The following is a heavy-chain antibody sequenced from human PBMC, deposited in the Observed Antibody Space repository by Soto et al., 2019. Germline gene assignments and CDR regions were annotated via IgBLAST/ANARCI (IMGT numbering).Heavy chain of an antibody. J-gene: IGHJ4*02. V-gene: IGHV3-30-3*01. D-gene: IGHD3-22*01. CDR2: ISYDGSNK. CDR3: ATITMIPR. CDR1: GFTFSSYA. Sequence: PGGSLRLSCAASGFTFSSYAIHWVRQAPGKGLEWVAVISYDGSNKYYADSVKGRFTISRDNSKNTLYLQMNSLRAEDTAVYYCATITMIPRWGQGTLVTVSS.